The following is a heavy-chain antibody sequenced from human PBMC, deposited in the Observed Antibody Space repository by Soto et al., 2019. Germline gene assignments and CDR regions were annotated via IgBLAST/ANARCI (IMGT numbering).Heavy chain of an antibody. Sequence: QVQLVQSGAEVKKPGASVKVSCKTSGYTLTNYDINWVRQATGQGLEWMGWMNPNSGNTGSTQKFQGRITMTRDTSIGTAYMELTSLRSEDTAVYYCARVWGTIDYWGQGTLVTVSS. D-gene: IGHD3-16*01. CDR2: MNPNSGNT. CDR1: GYTLTNYD. J-gene: IGHJ4*02. CDR3: ARVWGTIDY. V-gene: IGHV1-8*01.